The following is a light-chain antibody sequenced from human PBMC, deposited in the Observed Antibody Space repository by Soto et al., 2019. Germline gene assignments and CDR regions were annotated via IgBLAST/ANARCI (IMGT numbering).Light chain of an antibody. CDR2: FNN. J-gene: IGLJ2*01. CDR3: QSYDSSLSGYVV. CDR1: SSNIGAGYD. V-gene: IGLV1-40*01. Sequence: QSVLTQPPSVSGAPGQRVTISCTGSSSNIGAGYDVHWYQQLPGTAPKLLIYFNNNRPSGVPDRFSGSKSGTSASLAITGLQAEDEADYYCQSYDSSLSGYVVFGGGTKLTVL.